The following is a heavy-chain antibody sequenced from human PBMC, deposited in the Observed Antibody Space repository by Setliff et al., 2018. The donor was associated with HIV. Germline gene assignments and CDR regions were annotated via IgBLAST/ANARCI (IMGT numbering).Heavy chain of an antibody. CDR2: IYTRGST. D-gene: IGHD5-18*01. CDR3: ARLSDTAMASFDS. J-gene: IGHJ4*02. Sequence: PSETLSLTCTVSGGSISSGSYYWSWIRQPAGKGLEWIGHIYTRGSTNYNPSLKSRVTISVDTSKNQFSLKLTSVTAADTAVYYCARLSDTAMASFDSWGQGILVTVSS. CDR1: GGSISSGSYY. V-gene: IGHV4-61*09.